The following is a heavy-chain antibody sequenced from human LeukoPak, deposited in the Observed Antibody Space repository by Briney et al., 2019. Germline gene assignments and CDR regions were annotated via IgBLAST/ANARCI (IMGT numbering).Heavy chain of an antibody. V-gene: IGHV3-30*04. D-gene: IGHD2-21*02. CDR2: ISHDGSNK. J-gene: IGHJ5*02. CDR1: GFTFSSYA. Sequence: PGRSLRLSCAASGFTFSSYAMHWVRQAPGKGLEWVAVISHDGSNKYYAAPVKGRITIFRDNSKKTLFLQMNILSAEDTAVYYCGRDARPVRSVVVTGNWFDPWGEGALVTVSS. CDR3: GRDARPVRSVVVTGNWFDP.